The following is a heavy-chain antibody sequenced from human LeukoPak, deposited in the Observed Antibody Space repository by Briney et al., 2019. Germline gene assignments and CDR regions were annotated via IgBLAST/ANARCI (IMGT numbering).Heavy chain of an antibody. CDR3: AKGSKAVLFTRDYYMDV. J-gene: IGHJ6*03. CDR1: GFTFSSYS. D-gene: IGHD6-19*01. Sequence: QPGGSLRLSWVASGFTFSSYSMNWVRQAPGEGLEWVSYISSLSGTIYYADSVKGRFTISRDNSKNTLYLQMNSLRAEDTALYYCAKGSKAVLFTRDYYMDVWGKGTTVTISS. V-gene: IGHV3-48*01. CDR2: ISSLSGTI.